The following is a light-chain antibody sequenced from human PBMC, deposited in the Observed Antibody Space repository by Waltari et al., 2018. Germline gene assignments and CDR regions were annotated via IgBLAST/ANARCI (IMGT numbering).Light chain of an antibody. CDR2: VISDGTH. J-gene: IGLJ3*02. CDR3: QTGGHGTWV. Sequence: QLVLTQSPSASASLGASAKLTCTLSSGPSSNVIAWLQQQPEKGPRFLMKVISDGTHSKGDEIPDRFSGSSSGAERYLTISSLQSEDEADYYCQTGGHGTWVFGGGTKLTVL. V-gene: IGLV4-69*01. CDR1: SGPSSNV.